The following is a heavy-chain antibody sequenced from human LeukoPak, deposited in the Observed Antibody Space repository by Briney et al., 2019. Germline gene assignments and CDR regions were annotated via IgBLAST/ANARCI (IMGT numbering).Heavy chain of an antibody. CDR3: ARETYSGSQRGFDY. Sequence: PSETLSLTCTVSGGSIRSGDYYWSWIRQPPGKGLEWIGYIYYSGSTNYNPSLKSRVTISIDTSKNQFSLKLSSVTAADTAVYHCARETYSGSQRGFDYWGQGTLVTVSS. V-gene: IGHV4-30-4*01. CDR1: GGSIRSGDYY. D-gene: IGHD1-26*01. J-gene: IGHJ4*02. CDR2: IYYSGST.